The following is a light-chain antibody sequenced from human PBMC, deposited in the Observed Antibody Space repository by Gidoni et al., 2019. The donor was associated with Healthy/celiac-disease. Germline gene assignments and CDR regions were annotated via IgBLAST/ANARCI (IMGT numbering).Light chain of an antibody. CDR1: QSLLHSNGYNC. CDR2: LGS. V-gene: IGKV2-28*01. Sequence: DIVMTQSPLPLPVTPGEPASISCRSSQSLLHSNGYNCLDWYLQKPGQSPQLLIYLGSNRASGVPDRFSGSGSGTDCTLKISRVEAEDVGVYYCMQALQTPWTFGQGTKVEIK. J-gene: IGKJ1*01. CDR3: MQALQTPWT.